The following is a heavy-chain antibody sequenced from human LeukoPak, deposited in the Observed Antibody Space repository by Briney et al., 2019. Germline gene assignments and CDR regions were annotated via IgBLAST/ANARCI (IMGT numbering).Heavy chain of an antibody. CDR2: INSDGSGT. J-gene: IGHJ3*02. CDR1: LDTFNSYL. D-gene: IGHD2-8*01. V-gene: IGHV3-74*01. Sequence: PVGSLRLSSAPCLDTFNSYLTHCVRQAPGKGLLWVSRINSDGSGTSDADFVKGRFTISRDNSKNTRYLQMNSLRAKDTAMYYCARDRLTNDAFDIWGQGTMVTVSS. CDR3: ARDRLTNDAFDI.